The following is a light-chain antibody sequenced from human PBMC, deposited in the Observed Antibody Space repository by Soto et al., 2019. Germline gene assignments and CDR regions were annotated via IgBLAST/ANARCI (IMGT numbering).Light chain of an antibody. CDR3: CSYAGSSAFLV. V-gene: IGLV2-23*02. CDR1: SSDVGGYNL. J-gene: IGLJ2*01. Sequence: QSALTQPASVYGSPGQSITIPCTGSSSDVGGYNLVYWYQHHPGKTPKLIISEVYKRPSGISNRFSGSKSGNTASLTISGLQAEDEADYYCCSYAGSSAFLVFGGGTQLTVL. CDR2: EVY.